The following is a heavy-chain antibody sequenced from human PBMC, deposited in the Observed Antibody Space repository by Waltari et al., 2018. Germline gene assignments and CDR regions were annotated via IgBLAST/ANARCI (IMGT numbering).Heavy chain of an antibody. CDR2: ISGSGGST. CDR3: AREDGYSYGTPYYYYGMDV. V-gene: IGHV3-23*01. Sequence: EVQLLESGGGLVQPGGSLRLSCAASGFTFSSYAMSWVRQAPGKGLEWVSAISGSGGSTYYADSVKGRFTISRDNSKNTLYLQMNSLRAEDTAVYYCAREDGYSYGTPYYYYGMDVWGQGTTVTVSS. D-gene: IGHD5-18*01. J-gene: IGHJ6*02. CDR1: GFTFSSYA.